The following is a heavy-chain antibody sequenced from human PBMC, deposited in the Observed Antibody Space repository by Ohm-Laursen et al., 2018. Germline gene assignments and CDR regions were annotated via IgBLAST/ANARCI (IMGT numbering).Heavy chain of an antibody. Sequence: SETLSLTCTVSGASISSEYWTWIRQPPGKGLEWIGYIYYRGTTNYNPSLKSRVTISVDTSKNHFSLKLSSVTAADTAVYYCARGVYYRPVDYWGQGILVTVSS. CDR3: ARGVYYRPVDY. D-gene: IGHD3-22*01. CDR2: IYYRGTT. J-gene: IGHJ4*02. V-gene: IGHV4-59*01. CDR1: GASISSEY.